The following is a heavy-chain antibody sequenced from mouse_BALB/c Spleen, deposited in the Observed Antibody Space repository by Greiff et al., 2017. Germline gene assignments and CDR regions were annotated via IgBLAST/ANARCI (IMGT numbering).Heavy chain of an antibody. CDR3: ARLGNGNYYAMDY. V-gene: IGHV1-54*03. D-gene: IGHD2-1*01. CDR2: INPGSGGT. J-gene: IGHJ4*01. Sequence: QVQLQQSGAELVRPGTSVKVSCKASGYAFTNYLLEWVKQRPGQGLEWIGVINPGSGGTNYNEKFKGKATLTADKSSSTAYMQHSSLTSDDSAVYFCARLGNGNYYAMDYWGQGTSVTVSS. CDR1: GYAFTNYL.